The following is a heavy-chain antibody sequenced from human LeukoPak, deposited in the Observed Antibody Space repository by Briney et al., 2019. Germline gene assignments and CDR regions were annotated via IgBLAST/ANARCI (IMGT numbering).Heavy chain of an antibody. Sequence: PSETLSLTCTVSGGSLSSSSYYWGWLRQPPGTGLEWVGQINHSGSTNYNPPLKSRVTMSVDTSKTHFSLKLSSVTAADTAVYYCARDSYYYDSSGYYLNDYWGQGTLVTVSS. CDR1: GGSLSSSSYY. J-gene: IGHJ4*02. CDR3: ARDSYYYDSSGYYLNDY. CDR2: INHSGST. D-gene: IGHD3-22*01. V-gene: IGHV4-39*07.